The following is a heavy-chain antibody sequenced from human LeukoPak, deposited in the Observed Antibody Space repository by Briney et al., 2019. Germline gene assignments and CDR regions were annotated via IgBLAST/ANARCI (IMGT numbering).Heavy chain of an antibody. D-gene: IGHD4-17*01. CDR2: ISSSGSTI. CDR3: ATRGVTTSYAFDI. J-gene: IGHJ3*02. Sequence: SGGSLRLSCAASGFTFSDYYMSWIRQAPGKGLEWVSYISSSGSTIYYADSVKGRFTISRDNAKNSLYLQMNSLRAEDTAVYYCATRGVTTSYAFDIWGQGTMVTVSS. CDR1: GFTFSDYY. V-gene: IGHV3-11*04.